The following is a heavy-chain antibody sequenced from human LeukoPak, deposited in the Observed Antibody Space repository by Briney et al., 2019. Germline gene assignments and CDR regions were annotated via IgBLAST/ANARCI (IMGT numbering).Heavy chain of an antibody. V-gene: IGHV3-21*01. CDR2: ISSSSSYI. Sequence: GGSLRLSCAASGFTFSSYSMNWVRQAPGKGLEWVSSISSSSSYIYYADSVKGRFTISRDNAKNSLYLQMNSLRAEDTAVYYCARASHGSGSSMDVWGQGTTVTVSS. CDR3: ARASHGSGSSMDV. CDR1: GFTFSSYS. J-gene: IGHJ6*02. D-gene: IGHD3-10*01.